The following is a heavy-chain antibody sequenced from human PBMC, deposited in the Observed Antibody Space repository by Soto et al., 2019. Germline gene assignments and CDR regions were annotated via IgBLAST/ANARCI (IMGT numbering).Heavy chain of an antibody. V-gene: IGHV3-53*01. CDR2: IYSGGST. J-gene: IGHJ1*01. D-gene: IGHD3-22*01. CDR1: GFTVSSNY. CDR3: ARDRVESGYPEYFQH. Sequence: VQLVESGGGLIQPGGSLRLSCAASGFTVSSNYMSWVRPAPGTGLEWVSVIYSGGSTYYADSVKGRFTISRDNSKNTLYLQMNSLRAEDTAVYYCARDRVESGYPEYFQHWGQGTLVTVSS.